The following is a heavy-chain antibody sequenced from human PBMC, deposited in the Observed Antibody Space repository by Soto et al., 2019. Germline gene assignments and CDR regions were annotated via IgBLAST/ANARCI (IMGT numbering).Heavy chain of an antibody. Sequence: QVQLQESGPGLVKPSETLSLTCTVSGGSISSNFWSWIRQPPRKGLEWIGNFYYTGSTNYNASLKSRVTISVDTSKNQFSLKLSSVNAADTAVYYCARLQRTVTAYYYYYDMDVWGQGTTVTVSS. CDR2: FYYTGST. CDR3: ARLQRTVTAYYYYYDMDV. V-gene: IGHV4-59*01. J-gene: IGHJ6*02. CDR1: GGSISSNF. D-gene: IGHD2-21*02.